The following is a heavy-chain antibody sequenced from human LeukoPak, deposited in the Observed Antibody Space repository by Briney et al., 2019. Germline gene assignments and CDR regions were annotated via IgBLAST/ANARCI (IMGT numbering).Heavy chain of an antibody. V-gene: IGHV3-23*01. D-gene: IGHD3-9*01. CDR3: AKETYDILTGSFDY. CDR1: GFTVSTYA. J-gene: IGHJ4*02. CDR2: ISGSGRST. Sequence: GGSLRLSCAASGFTVSTYAMSWVRQAPGKGLEWVSAISGSGRSTYYADSVKGRFTISRDISKNTLYLQMNSPRAEDTAVYYCAKETYDILTGSFDYWGQGTLVTVSS.